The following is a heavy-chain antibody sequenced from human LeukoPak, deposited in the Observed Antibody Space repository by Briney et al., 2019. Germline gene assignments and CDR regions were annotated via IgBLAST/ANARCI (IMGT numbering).Heavy chain of an antibody. Sequence: SETLSLTCSVSGGSISGYYWSWIRQPPGKGLEWIGYIYYSGTTIYNPSLKSRLTISLDTSKNQFSLNLSSVTAADTAVYYCARLWNWTFYFDYWGQGTLVTVSS. CDR1: GGSISGYY. CDR2: IYYSGTT. V-gene: IGHV4-59*08. CDR3: ARLWNWTFYFDY. J-gene: IGHJ4*02. D-gene: IGHD1-1*01.